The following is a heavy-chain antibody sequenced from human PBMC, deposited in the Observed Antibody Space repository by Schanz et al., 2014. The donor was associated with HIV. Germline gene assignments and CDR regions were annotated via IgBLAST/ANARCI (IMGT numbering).Heavy chain of an antibody. Sequence: QVHLVQSGAEVKKPGASVKVSCKAPGYTFSSYYIHWVRQAPGQGLEWMGVINPSGGSTTYTQKFQGRVTMTRDTATSTVYMEMSSLRSEDTAVYYCAGTLMITGAFDHWGQGTLVTVSS. D-gene: IGHD3-16*01. J-gene: IGHJ5*02. V-gene: IGHV1-46*03. CDR3: AGTLMITGAFDH. CDR1: GYTFSSYY. CDR2: INPSGGST.